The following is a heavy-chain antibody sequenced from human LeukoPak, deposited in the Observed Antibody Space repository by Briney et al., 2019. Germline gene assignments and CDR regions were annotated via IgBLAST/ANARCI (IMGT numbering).Heavy chain of an antibody. CDR3: ASLGTLRS. V-gene: IGHV4-39*01. CDR2: ISYSGTT. Sequence: SVTLSLTCTVSSDSVSSSSYYWGWIRQPPGKGLEWNGSISYSGTTYNIPSLKSRASKSIDTSKNQLSGKLASVTAADTAMYYCASLGTLRSWGQGTLVTVSS. CDR1: SDSVSSSSYY. D-gene: IGHD3-10*01. J-gene: IGHJ5*02.